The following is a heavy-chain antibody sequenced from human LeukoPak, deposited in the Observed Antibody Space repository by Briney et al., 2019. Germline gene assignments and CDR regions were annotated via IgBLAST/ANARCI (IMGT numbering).Heavy chain of an antibody. Sequence: SSETLSLTCTVSGAAISDYLWSWIRQPAGKDLEWIGRISTTGSTYFNPSLQSRVRMSVDSSKTHFSLRLSSVTAADTAVYYCARSPSTIGWNWGYYFDFWGQGHLVTVSS. V-gene: IGHV4-4*07. J-gene: IGHJ4*02. CDR3: ARSPSTIGWNWGYYFDF. CDR1: GAAISDYL. D-gene: IGHD1-7*01. CDR2: ISTTGST.